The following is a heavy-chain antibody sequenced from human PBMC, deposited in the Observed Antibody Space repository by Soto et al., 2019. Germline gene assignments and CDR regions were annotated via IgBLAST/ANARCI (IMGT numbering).Heavy chain of an antibody. V-gene: IGHV1-69*06. J-gene: IGHJ4*02. Sequence: SVKVSCKASGGTLSSYAISWVRQAPGQGLEWMGGIIPIFGTANYAQKFQGRVTITADKSTSTAYMELSSLRSEDTAVYYCAREVLVGATLGSLDYWGQGTLVTVSS. CDR1: GGTLSSYA. CDR3: AREVLVGATLGSLDY. D-gene: IGHD1-26*01. CDR2: IIPIFGTA.